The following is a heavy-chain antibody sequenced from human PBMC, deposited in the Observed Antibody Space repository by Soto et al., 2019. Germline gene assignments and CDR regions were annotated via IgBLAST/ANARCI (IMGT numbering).Heavy chain of an antibody. CDR2: ISSNSAYI. J-gene: IGHJ5*02. CDR3: SSAASRDSRARGWFDP. Sequence: PGGSLRLSCAASGFTFRSFTMNWVRQAPGKGLEWVSTISSNSAYIYYTEALRGRFTISRDNAKNSLHLQRNSLRAEDTAVYYCSSAASRDSRARGWFDPLGPGTLFTVSS. D-gene: IGHD2-15*01. CDR1: GFTFRSFT. V-gene: IGHV3-21*01.